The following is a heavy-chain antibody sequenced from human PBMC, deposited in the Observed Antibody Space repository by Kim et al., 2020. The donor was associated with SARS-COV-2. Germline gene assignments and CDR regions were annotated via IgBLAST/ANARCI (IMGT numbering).Heavy chain of an antibody. Sequence: GGSLRLSCAASGFTFSSYAMSWVRQAPGKGLEWVSAISGSGGSTYYADSVKGRFTISRDNSKNTLYLQMNSLRAEDTAVYYCAKDFEVWFGELFPPYYYGMDVWGQGTTVTVSS. CDR2: ISGSGGST. CDR1: GFTFSSYA. CDR3: AKDFEVWFGELFPPYYYGMDV. D-gene: IGHD3-10*01. V-gene: IGHV3-23*01. J-gene: IGHJ6*02.